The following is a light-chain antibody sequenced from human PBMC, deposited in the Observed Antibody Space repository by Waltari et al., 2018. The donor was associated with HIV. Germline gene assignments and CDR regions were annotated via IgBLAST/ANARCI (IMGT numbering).Light chain of an antibody. CDR1: QLGDKY. Sequence: SYDLNQPPSVSVSPGQTASITYSGQQLGDKYASWYQQRPGQSPIVVIYQNKKRPSGIPERFSGSKSGNTATLTISGTQVTDEADYYCQAWDSDTYVFGTGTKVTVL. V-gene: IGLV3-1*01. J-gene: IGLJ1*01. CDR3: QAWDSDTYV. CDR2: QNK.